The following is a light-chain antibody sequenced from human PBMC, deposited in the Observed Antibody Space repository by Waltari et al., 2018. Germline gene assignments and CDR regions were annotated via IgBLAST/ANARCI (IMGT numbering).Light chain of an antibody. V-gene: IGKV3-20*01. J-gene: IGKJ2*01. Sequence: RASQRIPKNDLAWYQQKPGQPPKLLMYGASSRASGIPDRFSGSGSGTDFTLTISRLDPEDFAIYYCQQYGSSVMYTFGQGTKLEIK. CDR3: QQYGSSVMYT. CDR2: GAS. CDR1: QRIPKND.